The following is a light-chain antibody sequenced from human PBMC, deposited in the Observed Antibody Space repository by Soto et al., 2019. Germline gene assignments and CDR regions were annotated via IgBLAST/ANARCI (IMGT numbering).Light chain of an antibody. V-gene: IGKV1-5*03. CDR2: KAS. CDR1: QSISSW. J-gene: IGKJ1*01. CDR3: QQYTIYWT. Sequence: DSQMTQSPYTLSASVGDRVTITCRASQSISSWWAWYQQKPGKAPKLLIYKASSLESGIPSRFSGSGSGTEFTIAISCLQPDDFATYYCQQYTIYWTVGQGKKVEIK.